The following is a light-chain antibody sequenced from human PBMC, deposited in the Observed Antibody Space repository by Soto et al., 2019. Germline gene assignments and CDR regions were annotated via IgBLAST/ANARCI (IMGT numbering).Light chain of an antibody. CDR2: EVT. Sequence: QSVLTQPPSASGSPGQSVTISCTGTSSDVGSYNSVSWYQQHPGKAPKLMIYEVTKRPSGVPDRFSGSKSGNTASLTVSGLQAXXEADYYCSSYAGXNSLLFGGGTKLTVL. CDR1: SSDVGSYNS. CDR3: SSYAGXNSLL. V-gene: IGLV2-8*01. J-gene: IGLJ2*01.